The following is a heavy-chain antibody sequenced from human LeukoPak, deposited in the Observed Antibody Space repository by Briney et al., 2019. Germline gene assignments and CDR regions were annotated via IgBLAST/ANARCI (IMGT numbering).Heavy chain of an antibody. CDR1: GFIFNNYA. CDR2: ISGDGTRT. CDR3: AKWPEGAMDYFDY. J-gene: IGHJ4*02. D-gene: IGHD3-16*01. Sequence: GGSLRLSCAGSGFIFNNYAMHWVRHPPVKGLEWVSAISGDGTRTCYADSVKGRFTISRDNSKNTLYLEMSSLRVEDTAIYYCAKWPEGAMDYFDYWGQGTLVTVSS. V-gene: IGHV3-23*01.